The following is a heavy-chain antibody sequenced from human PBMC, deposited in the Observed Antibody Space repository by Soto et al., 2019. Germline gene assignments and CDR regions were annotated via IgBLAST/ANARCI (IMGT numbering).Heavy chain of an antibody. CDR3: TSHPPCGGDCYNNWFDP. CDR2: IRSKANSYAT. J-gene: IGHJ5*02. Sequence: GGSLRLSCAASGFTFSGSAMHWVRQASGKGLEWVGRIRSKANSYATAYAASVKGRFTISRDDSKNTAYLQMNSLKTEDTAVYYCTSHPPCGGDCYNNWFDPWGQGTLVTVSS. CDR1: GFTFSGSA. V-gene: IGHV3-73*01. D-gene: IGHD2-21*01.